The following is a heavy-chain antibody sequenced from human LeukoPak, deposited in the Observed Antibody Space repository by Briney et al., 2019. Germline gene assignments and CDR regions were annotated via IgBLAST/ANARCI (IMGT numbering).Heavy chain of an antibody. J-gene: IGHJ4*02. Sequence: SVKVSCKASGGTFSSYAISWVRQPPGQGLEWMGRIIPIFGTANYTQKFQGRVTITTDESSSTAYMEQSSLRSEDTAVYYCAREGLQGPSVYWGQGTLVTVSS. CDR1: GGTFSSYA. CDR3: AREGLQGPSVY. CDR2: IIPIFGTA. V-gene: IGHV1-69*05.